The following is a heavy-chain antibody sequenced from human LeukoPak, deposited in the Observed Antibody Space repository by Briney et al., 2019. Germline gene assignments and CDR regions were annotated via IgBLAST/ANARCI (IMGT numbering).Heavy chain of an antibody. D-gene: IGHD1-26*01. Sequence: VASVKVSYKASGYTFTGYYMHWVRQAPGQGLEWMGWINPNSGGSNYAQKFQGRVTMTRDTSISTAYMELSRLRSDDTAVYYCARGELSVSHNLMDVWGQGTTVTVSS. CDR1: GYTFTGYY. J-gene: IGHJ6*02. CDR2: INPNSGGS. CDR3: ARGELSVSHNLMDV. V-gene: IGHV1-2*02.